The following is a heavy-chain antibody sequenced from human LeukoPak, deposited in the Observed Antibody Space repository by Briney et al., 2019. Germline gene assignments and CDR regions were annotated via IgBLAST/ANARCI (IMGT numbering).Heavy chain of an antibody. V-gene: IGHV4-34*01. CDR1: GGSFSGYY. Sequence: PSETLSLTCAVYGGSFSGYYWSWIRQPPGKGLEWIGEINHSGGTNYNPSLKSRVTISVDTSKNQFSLKLSSVTAADTAVYYCARVVAGTLMNYWGQGTLVTVSS. J-gene: IGHJ4*02. D-gene: IGHD6-19*01. CDR3: ARVVAGTLMNY. CDR2: INHSGGT.